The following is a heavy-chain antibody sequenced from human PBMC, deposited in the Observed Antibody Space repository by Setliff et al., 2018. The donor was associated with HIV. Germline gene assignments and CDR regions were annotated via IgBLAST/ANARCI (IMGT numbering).Heavy chain of an antibody. D-gene: IGHD5-18*01. CDR2: IYYSGST. Sequence: SETLSLTCAVSGYSISSGYYWGWIRQPPGKGLEWIGSIYYSGSTYYNPSLKSRVTISVDTSKNQFSLRMRSVTAADTAVYYCARVFVDTAVLRVLEYYFDSWGRGTLVTVSS. J-gene: IGHJ4*02. V-gene: IGHV4-38-2*01. CDR3: ARVFVDTAVLRVLEYYFDS. CDR1: GYSISSGYY.